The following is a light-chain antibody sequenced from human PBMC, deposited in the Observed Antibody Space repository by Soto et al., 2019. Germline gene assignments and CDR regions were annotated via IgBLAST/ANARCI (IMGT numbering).Light chain of an antibody. CDR2: EDN. J-gene: IGLJ2*01. V-gene: IGLV6-57*04. CDR1: SGSIASNY. CDR3: QSYHSGNVV. Sequence: NFMLTQPHSVSESPGKTVTISCTRSSGSIASNYVQWYQQRPGSAPTPVIYEDNDRPSGVPDRFSGSIDSSSNSASLTISGLKTDDEADYYCQSYHSGNVVFGGGTKLTVL.